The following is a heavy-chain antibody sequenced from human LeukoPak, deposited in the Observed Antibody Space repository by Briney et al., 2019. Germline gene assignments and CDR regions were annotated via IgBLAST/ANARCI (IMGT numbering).Heavy chain of an antibody. CDR3: ARVPSDY. V-gene: IGHV3-21*01. CDR2: ISSSSSYI. CDR1: GFSVSSNY. Sequence: KAGGSLRLSCAASGFSVSSNYMSWVRQAPGKGLEWVSSISSSSSYIYYADSVKGRFTISRNNAKNSVYLEMNSLRVEDTAVYYCARVPSDYWGQGTLVTVSS. J-gene: IGHJ4*02.